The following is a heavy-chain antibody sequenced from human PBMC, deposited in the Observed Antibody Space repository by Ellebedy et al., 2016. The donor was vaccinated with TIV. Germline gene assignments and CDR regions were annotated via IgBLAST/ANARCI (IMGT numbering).Heavy chain of an antibody. J-gene: IGHJ4*02. Sequence: GESLKISCAASGFTFSNYWMSWVRQAPGKGLEWVANIKQDGSETYYVDSVKGRFTISRDNAKNSLYLQMNSLRADDTAVYHCARSPYTGYSDLGFDYWGQGSLVTVSS. CDR3: ARSPYTGYSDLGFDY. V-gene: IGHV3-7*01. D-gene: IGHD2-2*02. CDR1: GFTFSNYW. CDR2: IKQDGSET.